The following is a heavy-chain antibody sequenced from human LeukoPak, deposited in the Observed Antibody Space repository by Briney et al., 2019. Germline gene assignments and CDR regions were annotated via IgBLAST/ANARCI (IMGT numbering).Heavy chain of an antibody. V-gene: IGHV3-48*03. Sequence: PGGSLRLSCAASGFAFSSYEMNWVRQAPGKGLEWVSYISRSGSIIYNADSVKGRFTISRDNAKNSLYLQMNSLRAEDTAVYYCARALSSSGGYWGQGTLDTVSS. CDR1: GFAFSSYE. CDR3: ARALSSSGGY. CDR2: ISRSGSII. J-gene: IGHJ4*02. D-gene: IGHD6-19*01.